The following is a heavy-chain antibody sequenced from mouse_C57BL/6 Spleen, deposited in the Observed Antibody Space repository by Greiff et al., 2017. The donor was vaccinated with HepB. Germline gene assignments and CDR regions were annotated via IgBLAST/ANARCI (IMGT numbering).Heavy chain of an antibody. CDR3: SRRRGYGSSHWYFDV. V-gene: IGHV5-4*03. D-gene: IGHD1-1*01. CDR2: ISDGGSYT. J-gene: IGHJ1*03. CDR1: GFTFSSYA. Sequence: EVKVVESGGGLVKPGGSLKLSCAASGFTFSSYAMSWVRQTPEKRLEWVATISDGGSYTYYPDNVKGRFTISRDNAKNNLYLQMSHLKSEDTAMYYCSRRRGYGSSHWYFDVWGTGTTVTVAS.